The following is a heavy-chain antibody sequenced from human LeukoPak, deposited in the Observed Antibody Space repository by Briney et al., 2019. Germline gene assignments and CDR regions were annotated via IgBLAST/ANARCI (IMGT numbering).Heavy chain of an antibody. V-gene: IGHV4-59*11. D-gene: IGHD6-13*01. CDR1: GGSISSHY. CDR2: IYYSGST. J-gene: IGHJ6*03. Sequence: SETLSLTCTVSGGSISSHYWSWIRQPPGKGLEWIGYIYYSGSTNYNPSLKSRVTIPVDTSKNQFSLKLSSVTAADTAVYYCARVVEQVGSSSWYLIHYYYMDVWGKGTTVTVSS. CDR3: ARVVEQVGSSSWYLIHYYYMDV.